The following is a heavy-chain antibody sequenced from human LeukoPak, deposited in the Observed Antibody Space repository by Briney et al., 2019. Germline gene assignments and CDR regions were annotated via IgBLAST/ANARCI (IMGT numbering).Heavy chain of an antibody. CDR3: ARGTYNWNVAVFDY. D-gene: IGHD1-20*01. Sequence: ASETLSLTCAVYGGSFSGYYWSWIRQPPGKGLEWIGEIYHSGSTNYNPSLKSRVTISVDKSKNQFSLKLSSVTAADTAVYYCARGTYNWNVAVFDYWGQGTLVTVSS. J-gene: IGHJ4*02. CDR2: IYHSGST. V-gene: IGHV4-34*01. CDR1: GGSFSGYY.